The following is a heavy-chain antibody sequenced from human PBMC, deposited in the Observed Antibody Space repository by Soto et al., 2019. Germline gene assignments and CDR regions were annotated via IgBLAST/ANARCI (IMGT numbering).Heavy chain of an antibody. CDR2: IYYSGST. J-gene: IGHJ6*02. V-gene: IGHV4-59*01. CDR3: AREVPFSTYGMDV. Sequence: SETLSLTCTVSGGSISSYYWSWIRQPPGKGLEWIGYIYYSGSTNYNPSLKSRVTISVDTSKNQFSLKLSSVTAADTAVYYCAREVPFSTYGMDVWGQGTTVTVSS. D-gene: IGHD3-10*01. CDR1: GGSISSYY.